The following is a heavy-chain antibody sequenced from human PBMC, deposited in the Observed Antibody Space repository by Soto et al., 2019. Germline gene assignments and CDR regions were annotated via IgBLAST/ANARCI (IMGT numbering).Heavy chain of an antibody. V-gene: IGHV1-18*01. D-gene: IGHD2-2*01. CDR3: AREWLVPPHPTKGMDV. Sequence: QVQLVQSGAEVKKPGASVKVSRKASGYTFTSYGISWVRQAPGQGLEWMGWISAYNGNTNYAQKLQGRVTMTTDTSTSTAYMELRSLRSDDTAVYYCAREWLVPPHPTKGMDVWGQGTTVTVSS. J-gene: IGHJ6*02. CDR2: ISAYNGNT. CDR1: GYTFTSYG.